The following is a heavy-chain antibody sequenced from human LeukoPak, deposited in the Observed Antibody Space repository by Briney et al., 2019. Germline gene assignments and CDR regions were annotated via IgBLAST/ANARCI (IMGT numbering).Heavy chain of an antibody. CDR1: GGTFISYA. CDR3: ARDRAWYYGSGVDY. CDR2: ISAYNGNT. D-gene: IGHD3-10*01. V-gene: IGHV1-18*01. J-gene: IGHJ4*02. Sequence: ASVKVSCKASGGTFISYAISWVRQAPGQGLEWMGWISAYNGNTNYAQKLQGRVTMTTDTSTSTAYMELRSLRSDDTAVYYCARDRAWYYGSGVDYWGQGTLVTVSS.